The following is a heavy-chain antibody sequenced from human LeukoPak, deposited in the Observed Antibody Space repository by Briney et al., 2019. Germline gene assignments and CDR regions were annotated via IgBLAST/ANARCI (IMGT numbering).Heavy chain of an antibody. D-gene: IGHD6-19*01. V-gene: IGHV3-7*01. CDR1: GFTFSSYW. J-gene: IGHJ3*02. CDR2: IKQDGSEK. Sequence: GGSLRLSCAASGFTFSSYWMSWVRQAPGKGLEWVANIKQDGSEKYYVDSVKGRFTISRDNAKNSLYLQMNSLRAEDTAVYYCASSPDSSGWDDAFDIWGQGTMVTVSS. CDR3: ASSPDSSGWDDAFDI.